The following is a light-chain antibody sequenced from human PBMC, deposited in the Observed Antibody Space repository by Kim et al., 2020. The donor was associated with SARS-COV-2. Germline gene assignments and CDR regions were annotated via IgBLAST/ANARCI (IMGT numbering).Light chain of an antibody. CDR2: VDSDGSN. Sequence: SVKIHCPLRHEHTDNTSSWHQQQTGKGPRHLMNVDSDGSNSKGDGIPHRFSGSSSGAERYLTVSSLQSEDGADYCCQTWGTGIWVFGGGTRLTVL. V-gene: IGLV4-69*01. CDR1: HEHTDNT. J-gene: IGLJ3*02. CDR3: QTWGTGIWV.